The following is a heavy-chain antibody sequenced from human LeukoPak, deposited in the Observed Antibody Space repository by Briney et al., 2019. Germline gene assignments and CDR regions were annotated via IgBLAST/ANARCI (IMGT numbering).Heavy chain of an antibody. CDR3: ARSMVRGVLNWFDP. J-gene: IGHJ5*02. CDR2: IYYSGST. CDR1: GGSISSGDYY. Sequence: PSETLSLTCTVSGGSISSGDYYWSWIRQPPGKGLEWIGYIYYSGSTYYNPSLKSRVTISVDTSKNLFSLKLSSVTAADTAVYYCARSMVRGVLNWFDPWGQGTLVTVSS. V-gene: IGHV4-30-4*01. D-gene: IGHD3-10*01.